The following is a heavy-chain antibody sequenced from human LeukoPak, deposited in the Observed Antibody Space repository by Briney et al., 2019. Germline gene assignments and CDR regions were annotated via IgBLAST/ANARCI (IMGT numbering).Heavy chain of an antibody. V-gene: IGHV3-15*01. CDR3: TTSSGGSCLHPSCFDY. D-gene: IGHD2-15*01. CDR2: IKSKTDGGTT. CDR1: GFTVSSNY. Sequence: AGGSLRLSCAASGFTVSSNYMSWVRQAPGKGLEWVGRIKSKTDGGTTDYAAPVKGRFTISRDDSKNTLYLQMNSLKTEDTAVYYCTTSSGGSCLHPSCFDYWGQGTLVTVSS. J-gene: IGHJ4*02.